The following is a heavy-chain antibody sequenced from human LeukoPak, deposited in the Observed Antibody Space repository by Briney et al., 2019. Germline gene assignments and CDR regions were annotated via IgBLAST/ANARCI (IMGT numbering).Heavy chain of an antibody. CDR2: ITTQDYGAAT. D-gene: IGHD1-1*01. V-gene: IGHV3-49*04. CDR1: GFTFADYA. Sequence: GRSLRLSCRDIGFTFADYAMSWVRQAPGKGLEWVAFITTQDYGAATEYAASLRGRFTVSRDDSKSVAYLQLNRLTIEDTATYYCSRDHFRTGTTRAPWFDPWGQGTLVTVSS. CDR3: SRDHFRTGTTRAPWFDP. J-gene: IGHJ5*02.